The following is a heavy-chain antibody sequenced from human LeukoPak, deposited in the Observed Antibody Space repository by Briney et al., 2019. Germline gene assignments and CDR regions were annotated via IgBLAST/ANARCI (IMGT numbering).Heavy chain of an antibody. J-gene: IGHJ4*02. V-gene: IGHV4-39*07. Sequence: PSETLSLTCTVSGDSISSSVYYWTWIRQTPGKELEWIGTMYYTGSTYYSPSLKSRVTISLDTSKNQFSLKLNSVTAADTAVYYCARGGRRTPYYFDYWGQGTLVTVSS. CDR3: ARGGRRTPYYFDY. CDR1: GDSISSSVYY. CDR2: MYYTGST. D-gene: IGHD2-2*01.